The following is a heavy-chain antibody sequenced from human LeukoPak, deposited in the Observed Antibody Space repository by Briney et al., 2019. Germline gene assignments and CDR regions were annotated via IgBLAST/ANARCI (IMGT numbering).Heavy chain of an antibody. J-gene: IGHJ3*02. CDR2: IIPILGIA. Sequence: SVKVSCKASGGTFSSYAISWVRQAPGQGLEWKGRIIPILGIANYAQKFQGRVTITADKSTSTAYMELSSLRSEDTAVYYCARSRGYSYGYPPGVSAFDIWGQGTMVTVSS. CDR3: ARSRGYSYGYPPGVSAFDI. D-gene: IGHD5-18*01. CDR1: GGTFSSYA. V-gene: IGHV1-69*04.